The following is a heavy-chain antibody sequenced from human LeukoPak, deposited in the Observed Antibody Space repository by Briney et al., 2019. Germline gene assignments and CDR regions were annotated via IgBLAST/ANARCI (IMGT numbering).Heavy chain of an antibody. CDR1: GGSVSSGSYY. D-gene: IGHD3-22*01. CDR3: ASSPSGYWWNFDC. CDR2: IYYSGST. Sequence: PSETLSLTCTVSGGSVSSGSYYWSWIRQPPGKGLEWIGSIYYSGSTYYNPSLKSRVTISVDTSKNQFSLKLSSVTAADTAVYYCASSPSGYWWNFDCWGQGTLVTASS. J-gene: IGHJ4*02. V-gene: IGHV4-39*01.